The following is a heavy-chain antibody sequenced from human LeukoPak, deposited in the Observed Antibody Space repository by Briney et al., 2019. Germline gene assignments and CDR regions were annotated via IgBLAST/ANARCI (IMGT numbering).Heavy chain of an antibody. CDR2: IIPIFGTA. Sequence: SVKVSCKASGGTFSSYAISWVRQAPGQGLEWMGGIIPIFGTANYAQKFQGRVTITADKSTSTAYMELSSLRSEDTAVYYCASVLGANARWDFDYWGQGTLVAVSS. CDR3: ASVLGANARWDFDY. J-gene: IGHJ4*02. V-gene: IGHV1-69*06. CDR1: GGTFSSYA. D-gene: IGHD1-26*01.